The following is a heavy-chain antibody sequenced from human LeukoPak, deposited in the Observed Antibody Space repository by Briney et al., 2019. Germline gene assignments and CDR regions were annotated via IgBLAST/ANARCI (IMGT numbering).Heavy chain of an antibody. V-gene: IGHV4-4*07. CDR2: IYTSGST. D-gene: IGHD6-13*01. J-gene: IGHJ4*02. Sequence: PSETLSLTCTVSGGSISSYYWSWIRQPAGKGLEWIGRIYTSGSTNYNPPLKSQVTMSVDTSKNQFSLKLSSVTAADTAVYYCARGGGAEYSSSWFFDYWGQGTLVTVSS. CDR3: ARGGGAEYSSSWFFDY. CDR1: GGSISSYY.